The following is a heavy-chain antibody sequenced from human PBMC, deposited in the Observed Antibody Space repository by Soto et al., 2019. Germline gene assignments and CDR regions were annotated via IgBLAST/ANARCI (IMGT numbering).Heavy chain of an antibody. Sequence: SETLSLTCAVSGYSISSGYYWGWIRQPPGKGLEWIGSIYHSGSTYYNPSLKSRVTISVDTSKNQFSLKLSSVTAADTAVYYCARAITMVRGVTFQEYWGQGTLVTV. CDR1: GYSISSGYY. J-gene: IGHJ4*02. D-gene: IGHD3-10*01. V-gene: IGHV4-38-2*01. CDR2: IYHSGST. CDR3: ARAITMVRGVTFQEY.